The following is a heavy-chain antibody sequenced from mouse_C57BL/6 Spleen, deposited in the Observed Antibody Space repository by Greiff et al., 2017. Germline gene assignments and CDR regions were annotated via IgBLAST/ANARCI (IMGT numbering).Heavy chain of an antibody. CDR1: GYTFTSYW. V-gene: IGHV1-55*01. D-gene: IGHD2-5*01. CDR3: ARSGYSNLFDY. CDR2: IYPGSGST. J-gene: IGHJ2*01. Sequence: QVHVKQPGAELVKPGASVKMSCKASGYTFTSYWITWVKQRPGQGLEWIGDIYPGSGSTNYNEKFKSKATLTVDTSSSTAYMQLSSLTSEDSAVYYCARSGYSNLFDYWGQGTTLTVSS.